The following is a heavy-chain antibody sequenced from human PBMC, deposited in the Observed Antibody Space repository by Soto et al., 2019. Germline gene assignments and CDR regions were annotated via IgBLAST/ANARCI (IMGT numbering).Heavy chain of an antibody. CDR1: GYTFTSYG. CDR2: ISAYNGNT. J-gene: IGHJ4*02. Sequence: ASVKVSCKASGYTFTSYGISWVRQAPGQGLEWMGWISAYNGNTNYAQKLQGIVTMTTDTSTSTAYMELRSLRSDDTAVYYCARDFFYDSSGYYFDYWGQGTLVIVSS. CDR3: ARDFFYDSSGYYFDY. D-gene: IGHD3-22*01. V-gene: IGHV1-18*01.